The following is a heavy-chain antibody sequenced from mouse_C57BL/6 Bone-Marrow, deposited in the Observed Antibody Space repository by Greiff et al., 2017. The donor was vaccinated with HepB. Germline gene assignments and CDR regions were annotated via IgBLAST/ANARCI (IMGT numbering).Heavy chain of an antibody. J-gene: IGHJ1*03. CDR3: AIYYGYDGYWYFDV. D-gene: IGHD2-2*01. Sequence: QVQLQQPGAELVKPGASVKLSCKASGYTFTSYWMHWVKQRPGRGLGWIGRIDPNSGGTKYNEKFKSKATLTVDKPSSTAYMQLSSLTSEDSAVYYCAIYYGYDGYWYFDVWGTGTTVTVSS. V-gene: IGHV1-72*01. CDR2: IDPNSGGT. CDR1: GYTFTSYW.